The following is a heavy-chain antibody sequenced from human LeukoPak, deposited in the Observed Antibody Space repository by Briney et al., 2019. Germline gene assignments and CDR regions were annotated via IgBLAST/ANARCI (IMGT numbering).Heavy chain of an antibody. J-gene: IGHJ4*02. CDR1: GFTFTNYW. CDR2: IKQDGSEK. Sequence: GGSLRLSCAASGFTFTNYWMGWVRQAPGKGLEWVANIKQDGSEKHYVDSVNGRFTISRDNAKDSLYLQMNSLRAEDTAVYYCAKDGPGGWYFDSWGQGTPVTVSS. CDR3: AKDGPGGWYFDS. V-gene: IGHV3-7*03. D-gene: IGHD6-19*01.